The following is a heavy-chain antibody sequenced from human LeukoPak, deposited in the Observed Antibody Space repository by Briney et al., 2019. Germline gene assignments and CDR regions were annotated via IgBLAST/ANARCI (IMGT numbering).Heavy chain of an antibody. CDR2: ISTDGSQT. V-gene: IGHV3-74*01. J-gene: IGHJ4*02. CDR1: GFTFSNYW. Sequence: PAGGSLRLSCEASGFTFSNYWMHWVRNPPGKGLMWVSQISTDGSQTFYADSVKGRFTISRDNAQNTLFLQMDSLRPEDTAVYYCVRSLRSADFWGQGTLVTVSS. CDR3: VRSLRSADF.